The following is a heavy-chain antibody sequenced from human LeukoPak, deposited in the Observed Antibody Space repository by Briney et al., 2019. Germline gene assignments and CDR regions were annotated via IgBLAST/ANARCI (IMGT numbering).Heavy chain of an antibody. V-gene: IGHV3-30-3*01. CDR2: ISYDGSNK. Sequence: GGSLRLSCAASGFTFSSYAMHWVRQAPGKGLEWVAVISYDGSNKYYADSVKGRFTISRDNSKNTLYLQMNSLRAEDTAVYYCARDQGRYSYGPDYWGQGTLVTVSS. CDR1: GFTFSSYA. J-gene: IGHJ4*02. CDR3: ARDQGRYSYGPDY. D-gene: IGHD5-18*01.